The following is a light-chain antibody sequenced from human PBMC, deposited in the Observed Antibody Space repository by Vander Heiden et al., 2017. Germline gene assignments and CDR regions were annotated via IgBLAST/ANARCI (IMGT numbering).Light chain of an antibody. J-gene: IGLJ1*01. CDR3: CSYAGDSTYV. CDR1: SSDVGSYNL. V-gene: IGLV2-23*02. Sequence: SSLPPPPSVSASPAQSITISCTGTSSDVGSYNLVSWYQQHPDKAPELMIYEVTKRPAGVSDRFSGSKSGNTASLTISGLQAEDEADYHCCSYAGDSTYVFGTGTKVTVL. CDR2: EVT.